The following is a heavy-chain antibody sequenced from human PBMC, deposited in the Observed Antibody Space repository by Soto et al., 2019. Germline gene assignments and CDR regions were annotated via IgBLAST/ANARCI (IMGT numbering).Heavy chain of an antibody. J-gene: IGHJ6*02. CDR3: ARGIKNYYGVDV. Sequence: EVQLVESGGDLVQPGGSLRLSCAASGFTFTSYWVHWVRQAPGKGLVWVSRINSDGTTANYADSVTGRFTISRDNAKNTVYLQMNSLRVEDTAAYYCARGIKNYYGVDVWGQGTTVTVSS. V-gene: IGHV3-74*01. CDR2: INSDGTTA. CDR1: GFTFTSYW.